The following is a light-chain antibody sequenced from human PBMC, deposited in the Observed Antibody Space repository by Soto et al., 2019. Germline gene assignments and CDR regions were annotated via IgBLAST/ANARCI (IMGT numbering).Light chain of an antibody. J-gene: IGKJ5*01. CDR2: DAS. CDR1: QSVSSY. Sequence: IVLTQSPATLSLSPGEIATLYFSASQSVSSYLAWYQQKPGQAPRLLIYDASNSATGIPARFSGSGSGTDFTLIIGSLEPEDFALYYCQQRSNWPITFGQGTRLENK. V-gene: IGKV3-11*01. CDR3: QQRSNWPIT.